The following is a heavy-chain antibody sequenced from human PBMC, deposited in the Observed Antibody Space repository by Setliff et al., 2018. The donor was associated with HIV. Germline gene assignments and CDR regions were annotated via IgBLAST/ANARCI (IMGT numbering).Heavy chain of an antibody. Sequence: SETLSLTCTVSDDSISSYYWSWIRQPPGKGLEWIGYIYYTGTTKYNPSLKSRVTISIDTSKNQFSLKLTSVTAADTAVYYCARLDCSSSSGFVDYWGQGTLVTVSS. J-gene: IGHJ4*02. CDR2: IYYTGTT. CDR3: ARLDCSSSSGFVDY. V-gene: IGHV4-59*08. D-gene: IGHD2-2*01. CDR1: DDSISSYY.